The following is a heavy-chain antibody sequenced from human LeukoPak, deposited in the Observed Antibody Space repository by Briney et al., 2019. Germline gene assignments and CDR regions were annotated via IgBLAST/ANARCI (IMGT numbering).Heavy chain of an antibody. J-gene: IGHJ1*01. V-gene: IGHV3-30-3*01. CDR1: GFTFSSYA. Sequence: PGGSLRLSCAASGFTFSSYAMHWVRQAPGKGLEWVAVISYDESNRYYADSVKGRFTISRDNSKNTLYLQMNSLRAEDTAVYYCARSGDYLGAEYFQHWGQGTLVTVSS. CDR2: ISYDESNR. CDR3: ARSGDYLGAEYFQH. D-gene: IGHD3-16*01.